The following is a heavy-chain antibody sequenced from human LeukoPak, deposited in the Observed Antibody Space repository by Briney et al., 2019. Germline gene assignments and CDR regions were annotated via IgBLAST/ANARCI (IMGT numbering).Heavy chain of an antibody. D-gene: IGHD4/OR15-4a*01. J-gene: IGHJ4*02. V-gene: IGHV3-21*01. CDR1: GFTFSSYT. CDR2: ISSSSNYI. Sequence: GGSLRLSYAASGFTFSSYTMNWVRQAPGKGLEWVSSISSSSNYIYYADSVKGRFTISRDNAKNSLYLQMNSLRAEDTAVYYCARGTGAFDYWGQGTLVTVSS. CDR3: ARGTGAFDY.